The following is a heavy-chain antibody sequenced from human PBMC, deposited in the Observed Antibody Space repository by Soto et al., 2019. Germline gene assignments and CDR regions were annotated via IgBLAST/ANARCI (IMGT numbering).Heavy chain of an antibody. CDR3: ARDPLDDYYDFWSGSLTREGY. Sequence: GGSLRLSCAASGFTFSSYSMNWVRQAPGKGLEWVSYISSSSSTIYYADSVKGRFTISRDNAKNSLYLQMNSLRAEDTAVYYCARDPLDDYYDFWSGSLTREGYWGQGTLVTVSS. CDR1: GFTFSSYS. D-gene: IGHD3-3*01. CDR2: ISSSSSTI. J-gene: IGHJ4*02. V-gene: IGHV3-48*01.